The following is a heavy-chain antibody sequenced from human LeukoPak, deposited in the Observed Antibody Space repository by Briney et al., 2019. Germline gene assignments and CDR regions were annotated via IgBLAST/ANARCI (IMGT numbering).Heavy chain of an antibody. D-gene: IGHD6-19*01. CDR3: ARVLDSSGQGIYFDY. CDR1: GGTFSSYA. CDR2: IIPILGIA. V-gene: IGHV1-69*04. Sequence: GASVKVSGKASGGTFSSYAISWVRQAPGQGLEWMGRIIPILGIANYAQKFQGRVTITADKSTSTAYMELSSLRSEDTAVYYCARVLDSSGQGIYFDYWGQGTLVTVSS. J-gene: IGHJ4*02.